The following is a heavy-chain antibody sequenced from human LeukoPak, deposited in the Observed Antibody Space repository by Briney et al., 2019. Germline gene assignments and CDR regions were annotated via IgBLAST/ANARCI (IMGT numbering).Heavy chain of an antibody. V-gene: IGHV1-2*02. CDR2: INPNSGGT. CDR1: GYTFTGYY. Sequence: ASVKVSCKASGYTFTGYYMHWVRQAPGQGLEWMGWINPNSGGTNYAQKFHGRVTMTRDTSISTAYMELSRLRSDDTAVYYCARDSGGGYYYDSSGYYAEYFQHWGQGTLVTVSS. D-gene: IGHD3-22*01. CDR3: ARDSGGGYYYDSSGYYAEYFQH. J-gene: IGHJ1*01.